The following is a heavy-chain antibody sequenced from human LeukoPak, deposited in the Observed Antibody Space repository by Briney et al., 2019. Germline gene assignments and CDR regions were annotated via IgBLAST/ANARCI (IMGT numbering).Heavy chain of an antibody. Sequence: PSETLSLTCTVSGGSISSYYWSWIRQPPGKGLEWIGYIYYSGSTNYNPSLKSRVTISVDTSKNQFSLKLSSVTAADTAVYYCARESYHEGIITYWGQGTLVTVSS. J-gene: IGHJ4*02. CDR2: IYYSGST. D-gene: IGHD3-10*01. CDR1: GGSISSYY. CDR3: ARESYHEGIITY. V-gene: IGHV4-59*01.